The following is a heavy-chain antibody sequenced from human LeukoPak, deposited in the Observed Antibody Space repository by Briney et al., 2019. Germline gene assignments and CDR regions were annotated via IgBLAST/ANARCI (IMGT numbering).Heavy chain of an antibody. V-gene: IGHV3-66*02. J-gene: IGHJ4*02. Sequence: PGGSLRLSCAASGFTVSSNYMSWVRQAPGKGLEWVSVISSGGSPYYAVSVKGRFTISRDNSKNTLYLQMNSLRAEDTAVYYCAKVGLTVTTILDYFDYWGQGTLVTVSS. D-gene: IGHD4-11*01. CDR3: AKVGLTVTTILDYFDY. CDR2: ISSGGSP. CDR1: GFTVSSNY.